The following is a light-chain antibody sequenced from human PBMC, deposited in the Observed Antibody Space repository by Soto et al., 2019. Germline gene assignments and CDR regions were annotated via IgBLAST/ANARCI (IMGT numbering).Light chain of an antibody. CDR1: QSISNSY. CDR2: GAS. Sequence: EIVLTQSPGTLSLSPGERATLSCRASQSISNSYLAWYQQEPGQAPRLLIYGASSRPTGIPDRFSGSGSGTDFTLTISRLEPEDFAVYYCQQYNSSPFTFGPGTKVDIK. CDR3: QQYNSSPFT. V-gene: IGKV3-20*01. J-gene: IGKJ3*01.